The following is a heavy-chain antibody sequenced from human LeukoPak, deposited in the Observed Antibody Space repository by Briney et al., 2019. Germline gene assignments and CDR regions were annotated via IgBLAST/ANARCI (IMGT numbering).Heavy chain of an antibody. CDR2: INPSGGST. CDR3: GRWTDITIFGVVIIFYYYYGMDV. V-gene: IGHV1-46*01. Sequence: ASVKVSCKASGYTFTSYYMHWVRQAPGQGLEWMGIINPSGGSTSYAEKFQGRVTMTRDTSTSTAYMELSSLRSEDTAMYYCGRWTDITIFGVVIIFYYYYGMDVWGQGTTVTVSS. J-gene: IGHJ6*02. CDR1: GYTFTSYY. D-gene: IGHD3-3*01.